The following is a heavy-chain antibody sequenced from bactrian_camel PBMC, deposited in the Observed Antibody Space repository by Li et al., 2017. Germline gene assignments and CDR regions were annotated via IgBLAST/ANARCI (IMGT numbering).Heavy chain of an antibody. Sequence: QVQLVESGGGSVQTGGSLTLSCAGSGRTYFNWCMGWFRQAPGKEREGVAAIDTGDGSTYYLNSVEGRFTISHDNAKHTVNLQTDNLMIEDTATYICAADCPPVVGWDREEYWGQGTQVTVS. D-gene: IGHD1*01. J-gene: IGHJ4*01. V-gene: IGHV3S1*01. CDR3: AADCPPVVGWDREEY. CDR2: IDTGDGST. CDR1: GRTYFNWC.